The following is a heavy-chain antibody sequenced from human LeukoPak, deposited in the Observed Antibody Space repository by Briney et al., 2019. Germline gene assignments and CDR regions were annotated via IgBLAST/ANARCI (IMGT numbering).Heavy chain of an antibody. J-gene: IGHJ4*02. D-gene: IGHD2-2*01. V-gene: IGHV1-2*02. CDR1: EYTFTGYY. Sequence: PSASVKVSCKASEYTFTGYYIHWVRQAPGQGLEWMGWIDPNTGDSNYVQKFQGRVTMTRDTSISTAYMELSRLRSDDTAFYYCARIRYCGGISCYYIDYWGQGTLVTVSA. CDR2: IDPNTGDS. CDR3: ARIRYCGGISCYYIDY.